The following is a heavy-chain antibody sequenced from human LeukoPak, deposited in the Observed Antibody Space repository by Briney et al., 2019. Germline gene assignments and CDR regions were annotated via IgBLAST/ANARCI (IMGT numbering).Heavy chain of an antibody. Sequence: ASVKVSCKASGYTFTSYGISWVRQAPGQGLEWMGWISAYNGNTNYAQKLQGRVTMTTDTSTSTAYMELRSLRSDDTAVYYCARRPKDYSNYQYYYYMDVWGKGTTATVSS. CDR2: ISAYNGNT. CDR3: ARRPKDYSNYQYYYYMDV. CDR1: GYTFTSYG. D-gene: IGHD4-11*01. V-gene: IGHV1-18*01. J-gene: IGHJ6*03.